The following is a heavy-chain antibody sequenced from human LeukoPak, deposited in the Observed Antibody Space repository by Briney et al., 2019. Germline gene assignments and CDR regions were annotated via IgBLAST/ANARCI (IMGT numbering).Heavy chain of an antibody. V-gene: IGHV4-30-4*01. CDR2: IYYSGST. J-gene: IGHJ6*02. Sequence: WIGYIYYSGSTYYNPSLKSRVTISVDTSKNQFSLKLSSVTAADTAVYYCARHSYYYYGMDVWGQGTTVTVSS. CDR3: ARHSYYYYGMDV. D-gene: IGHD2-21*01.